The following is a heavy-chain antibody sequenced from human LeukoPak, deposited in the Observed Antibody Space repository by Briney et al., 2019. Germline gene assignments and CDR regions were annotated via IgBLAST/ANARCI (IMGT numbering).Heavy chain of an antibody. J-gene: IGHJ5*01. CDR3: ARNLGRSMWYIWFDS. D-gene: IGHD6-13*01. CDR2: TNPKSGDT. CDR1: GYGFTNYD. Sequence: ASVKVSCKASGYGFTNYDINWVRQATGQGLEWMGRTNPKSGDTSYAQKFKGKVTMTSDTSISTAYMELSSLRSEDTAVYYCARNLGRSMWYIWFDSWGQGTLVTVSS. V-gene: IGHV1-8*01.